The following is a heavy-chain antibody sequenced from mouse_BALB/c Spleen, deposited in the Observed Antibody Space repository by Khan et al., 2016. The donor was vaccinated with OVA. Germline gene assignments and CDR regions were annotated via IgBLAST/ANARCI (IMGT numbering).Heavy chain of an antibody. D-gene: IGHD2-1*01. Sequence: QIQLVQSGPELKKPGETVKISCKASGYTFTNYGMNWVKQAPGKGLKWMGWINTDTGEPTYADDFKGRFAFSLETSASTAYLQINNLKNEDTATYFCARNGNYWYFDVWGAGTTVTVSS. CDR2: INTDTGEP. CDR1: GYTFTNYG. CDR3: ARNGNYWYFDV. J-gene: IGHJ1*01. V-gene: IGHV9-3-1*01.